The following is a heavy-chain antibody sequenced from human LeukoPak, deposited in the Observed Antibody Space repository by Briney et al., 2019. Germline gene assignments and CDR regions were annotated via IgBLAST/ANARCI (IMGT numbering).Heavy chain of an antibody. J-gene: IGHJ1*01. CDR2: IYYSGST. V-gene: IGHV4-39*07. CDR3: ARVPITLAGTKDAKYFQH. CDR1: GGSISSSSYY. Sequence: KSSETLSLTCTVSGGSISSSSYYWGWIRQPPGKGLEWIGSIYYSGSTYYNPSLKSRVTISVDTSKNQFSLKLSSVTAADTAVYYCARVPITLAGTKDAKYFQHWGQGTLVTVSS. D-gene: IGHD6-19*01.